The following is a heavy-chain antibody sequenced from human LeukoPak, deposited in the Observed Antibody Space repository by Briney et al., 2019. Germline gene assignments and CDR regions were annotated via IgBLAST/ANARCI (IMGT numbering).Heavy chain of an antibody. CDR1: GGSISSSSYY. J-gene: IGHJ6*02. D-gene: IGHD3-22*01. CDR3: ARHSGSSGYYYETYYYYYGMDV. Sequence: PSETLSLTCTVSGGSISSSSYYWGWIRQPPGKGLEWIGSIYYSGSTYYNPSLKSRVIISVDTSKNQFSLKLSSVTAADTAVYYCARHSGSSGYYYETYYYYYGMDVWGQGTTVTVSS. V-gene: IGHV4-39*01. CDR2: IYYSGST.